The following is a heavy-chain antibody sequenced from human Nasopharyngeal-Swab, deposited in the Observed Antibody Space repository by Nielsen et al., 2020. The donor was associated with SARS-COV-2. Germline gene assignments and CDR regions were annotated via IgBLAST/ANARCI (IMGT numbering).Heavy chain of an antibody. V-gene: IGHV3-30*04. J-gene: IGHJ6*02. D-gene: IGHD5-12*01. CDR2: ISYDARDK. CDR1: GFTFSSYA. Sequence: GESLKISCVASGFTFSSYAMHWVRQAPAKGLEWVTVISYDARDKYYADSVKGRFTISRDNAKNSLYLQMNSLRAEDTAVYYCARDCCDSGYVWGQGTTVTVSS. CDR3: ARDCCDSGYV.